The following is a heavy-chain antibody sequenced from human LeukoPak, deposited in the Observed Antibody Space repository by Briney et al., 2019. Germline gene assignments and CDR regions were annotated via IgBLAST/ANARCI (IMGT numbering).Heavy chain of an antibody. CDR1: GGTFSSYA. V-gene: IGHV1-69*13. CDR3: PRGDFWSGYQRQSPLNY. CDR2: IIPIFGTA. D-gene: IGHD3-3*01. Sequence: SVKVSCKASGGTFSSYAISWVRQAPGQGLEWMGGIIPIFGTANYAQKFQGRVTITADESTSTAYMELSSLRSEDTAVYHCPRGDFWSGYQRQSPLNYWGQGTLVTVSS. J-gene: IGHJ4*02.